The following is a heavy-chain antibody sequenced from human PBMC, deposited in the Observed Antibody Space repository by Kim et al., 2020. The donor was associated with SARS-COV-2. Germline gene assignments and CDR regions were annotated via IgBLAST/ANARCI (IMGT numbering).Heavy chain of an antibody. CDR3: AKELGLSWFGELSALYY. D-gene: IGHD3-10*01. J-gene: IGHJ4*01. Sequence: GGSLRLSCAASGFNFSSYLLSWVRQAPGKGLEWVSVISGSGGRTYYADSVKGRFTISRDNSKNTLYLQMNSLRDEDTAVYYCAKELGLSWFGELSALYY. CDR2: ISGSGGRT. CDR1: GFNFSSYL. V-gene: IGHV3-23*01.